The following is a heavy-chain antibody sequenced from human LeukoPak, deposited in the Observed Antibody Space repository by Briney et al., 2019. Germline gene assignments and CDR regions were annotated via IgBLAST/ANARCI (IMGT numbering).Heavy chain of an antibody. CDR1: GASISTYY. Sequence: PSETLSLTCTVSGASISTYYWSWIRQPPGKGLEWIGYIYYSGSTNYNPSLKSRVTISVDTSKNQFSLKLSSVTAADTAVYYCARDRGRTSFYYWGQGTLVTVSS. V-gene: IGHV4-59*01. CDR3: ARDRGRTSFYY. J-gene: IGHJ4*02. D-gene: IGHD1-1*01. CDR2: IYYSGST.